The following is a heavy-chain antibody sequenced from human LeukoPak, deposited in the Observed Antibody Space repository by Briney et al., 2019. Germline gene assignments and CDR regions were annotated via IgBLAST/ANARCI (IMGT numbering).Heavy chain of an antibody. CDR1: GGSISSSSYY. Sequence: PSETLSLTCTVSGGSISSSSYYWGWIRQPPGKGLEWIGEVYHSGSTNYNPSLKSRVTISVDKSKNQFSLKLTSVTAADTAIYYCARDPATGMPSLDSWGQGTLVAVSS. V-gene: IGHV4-61*05. J-gene: IGHJ4*02. D-gene: IGHD3-9*01. CDR3: ARDPATGMPSLDS. CDR2: VYHSGST.